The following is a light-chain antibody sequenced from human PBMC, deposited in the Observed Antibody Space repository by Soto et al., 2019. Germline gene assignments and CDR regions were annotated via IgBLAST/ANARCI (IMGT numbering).Light chain of an antibody. J-gene: IGKJ4*01. V-gene: IGKV1-5*03. CDR3: QEYNSEPCT. CDR2: KAS. Sequence: DIPMPQTPSTLSASVGHRVIITCRASQSISARLAWYQQKPGKAPKLLNYKASNLESGVPSRFRGRGSGTEFSLTISGLQPDEFASYYWQEYNSEPCTVGGGTNVEGK. CDR1: QSISAR.